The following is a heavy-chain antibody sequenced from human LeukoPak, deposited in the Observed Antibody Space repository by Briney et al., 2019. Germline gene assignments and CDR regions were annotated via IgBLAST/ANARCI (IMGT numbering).Heavy chain of an antibody. J-gene: IGHJ3*02. V-gene: IGHV4-34*01. CDR2: INHSGST. CDR3: ARGLSAFDI. Sequence: SETLSLTRAVYGGSFSGYYWSWIRQPPGKGLEWIGEINHSGSTNYNPSLKSRVTISVDTSKNQFSLKLSSVTAADTAVYYCARGLSAFDIWGQGTMVTVSS. CDR1: GGSFSGYY.